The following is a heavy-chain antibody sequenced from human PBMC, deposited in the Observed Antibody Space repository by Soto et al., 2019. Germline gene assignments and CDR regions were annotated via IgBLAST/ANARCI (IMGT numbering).Heavy chain of an antibody. V-gene: IGHV4-39*01. Sequence: SATQSLTCTVSGGTLSDTNDYWGWIRPTPGKGLEWVGSIYYSVSTYYNPSLKSRVTISVDTSKNQFSLQLTSVTAADTAVYYCARQAYGYFYTYGVDGWGQGTTVTVSS. J-gene: IGHJ6*02. CDR2: IYYSVST. D-gene: IGHD5-18*01. CDR1: GGTLSDTNDY. CDR3: ARQAYGYFYTYGVDG.